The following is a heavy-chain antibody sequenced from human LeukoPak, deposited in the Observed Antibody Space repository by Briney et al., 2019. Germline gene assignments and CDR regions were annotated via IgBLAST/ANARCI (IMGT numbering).Heavy chain of an antibody. CDR3: ARDNPNYDYVWGSYRHFDY. J-gene: IGHJ4*02. D-gene: IGHD3-16*02. CDR1: GGSVSSGSYY. Sequence: SETLSLTCTVSGGSVSSGSYYWSWIRQPPGKGLEWIGYIYYSGSTNYNPSLKSRVTISVHTSKNQFSPKLSSVTAADTAVYYCARDNPNYDYVWGSYRHFDYWGQGTLVTVSS. CDR2: IYYSGST. V-gene: IGHV4-61*01.